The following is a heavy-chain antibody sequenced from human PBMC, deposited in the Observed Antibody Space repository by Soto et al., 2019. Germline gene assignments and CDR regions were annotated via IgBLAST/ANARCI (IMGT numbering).Heavy chain of an antibody. V-gene: IGHV3-23*01. CDR3: AKASSGY. CDR2: ISGGGGST. D-gene: IGHD3-10*01. Sequence: EVQLLESGGGLVQPGGSLRLSCAASGFTFSSNTMSWVRQAPVKGLEWVSSISGGGGSTYYADSVKGRFTISRDNSKNTLYLQMSGLRADDMALYYCAKASSGYWGQGTLVTVSS. CDR1: GFTFSSNT. J-gene: IGHJ4*02.